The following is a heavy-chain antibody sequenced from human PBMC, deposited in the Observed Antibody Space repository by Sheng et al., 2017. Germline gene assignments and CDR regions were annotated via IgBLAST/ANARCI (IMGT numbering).Heavy chain of an antibody. D-gene: IGHD2-8*01. Sequence: QVQLVQSGAEVKKPGSSVKVSCKASGGTFSNHALSWLRQAPGQGPEWMGGIIPIFGSTNYAQKFQGRVTISADETTSTAYMELRSLRSEDTAMYYCARDISNGMFDPWGQGTLVIVSS. CDR3: ARDISNGMFDP. CDR1: GGTFSNHA. J-gene: IGHJ5*02. V-gene: IGHV1-69*13. CDR2: IIPIFGST.